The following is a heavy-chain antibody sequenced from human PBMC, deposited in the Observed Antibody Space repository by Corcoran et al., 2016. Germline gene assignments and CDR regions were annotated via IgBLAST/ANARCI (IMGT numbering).Heavy chain of an antibody. D-gene: IGHD6-13*01. V-gene: IGHV5-51*01. CDR2: IYPGDSDT. CDR1: GYSFTSYW. CDR3: ALSGRIAAAGSTYFDY. J-gene: IGHJ4*02. Sequence: EVQLVQSGAEVKKPGESLKISCKGSGYSFTSYWIGWVRQMPGKGLEWMGIIYPGDSDTRYSPSFQGQVTISADKSISTAYLQWSSLKASDTAMYYCALSGRIAAAGSTYFDYWGQGTLVTVSS.